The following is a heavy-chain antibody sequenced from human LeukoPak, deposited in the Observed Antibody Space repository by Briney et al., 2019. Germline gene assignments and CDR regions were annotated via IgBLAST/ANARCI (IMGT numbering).Heavy chain of an antibody. CDR2: ISSSSSYI. J-gene: IGHJ4*02. CDR1: GGSISSGGYY. D-gene: IGHD3-10*01. V-gene: IGHV3-21*04. Sequence: ETLSLTCTVSGGSISSGGYYWSWIRQPPGKGLEWVSSISSSSSYIYYADSVKGRFTISRDNAKNSLYLQMNSLRAEDTAVYYCAKGDGSGSYEGPYFDYWGQGTLVTVSS. CDR3: AKGDGSGSYEGPYFDY.